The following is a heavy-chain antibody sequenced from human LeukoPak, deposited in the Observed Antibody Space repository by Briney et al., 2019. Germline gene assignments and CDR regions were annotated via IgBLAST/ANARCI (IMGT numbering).Heavy chain of an antibody. V-gene: IGHV4-59*08. Sequence: SETLSLTCTVSGASISTYYWSWIRQPPGKGLEWIAHIYYSENTNCHPSLKSRVTISVDTSKNQVSLKLSSVAAADTAVYYCARHYSITGGRLSGYWLDPWGQGSLVTVSS. CDR2: IYYSENT. J-gene: IGHJ5*02. D-gene: IGHD7-27*01. CDR3: ARHYSITGGRLSGYWLDP. CDR1: GASISTYY.